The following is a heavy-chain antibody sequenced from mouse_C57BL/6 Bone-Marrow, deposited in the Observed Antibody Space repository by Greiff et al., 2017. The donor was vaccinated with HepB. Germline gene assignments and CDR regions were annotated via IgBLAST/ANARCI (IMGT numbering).Heavy chain of an antibody. J-gene: IGHJ3*01. CDR3: ARPHDGYYVWFAY. V-gene: IGHV1-81*01. D-gene: IGHD2-3*01. CDR1: GYTFTSYG. Sequence: QVQLKESGAELARPGASVKLSCKASGYTFTSYGISWVKQRTGQGLEWIGEIYPRSGNTYYNEKFKGKATLTADKSSSTAYMELRSLTSEDSAVYFCARPHDGYYVWFAYWGQGTLVTVSA. CDR2: IYPRSGNT.